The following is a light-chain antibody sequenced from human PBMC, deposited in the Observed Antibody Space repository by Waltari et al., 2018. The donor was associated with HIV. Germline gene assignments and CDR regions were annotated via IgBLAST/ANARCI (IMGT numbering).Light chain of an antibody. J-gene: IGKJ4*01. CDR2: GAS. CDR3: QQYSNWPLT. CDR1: PSVSSS. Sequence: EIVRAHSPPTLSVSPRDTATFSCPASPSVSSSLAWYQQKPGQAPRLLIYGASTRATGIAARFSGSGSGTDFTLTISSLQSEDFVVYYCQQYSNWPLTFGGGTKVEI. V-gene: IGKV3-15*01.